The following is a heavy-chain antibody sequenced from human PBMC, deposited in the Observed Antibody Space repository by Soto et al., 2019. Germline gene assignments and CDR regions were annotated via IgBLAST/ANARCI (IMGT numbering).Heavy chain of an antibody. Sequence: QVQLQESGPGLVKPSETLSLTCTVSGGSISSYYWSWIRQPPGKGLEWIGYIYYSGSTNYNPSLKSRVTISVDTSKNQFSLKLSSVTAADTAVYYCARLSECGGDCYCFDYWGQGTLVTVSS. CDR2: IYYSGST. J-gene: IGHJ4*02. CDR1: GGSISSYY. CDR3: ARLSECGGDCYCFDY. V-gene: IGHV4-59*08. D-gene: IGHD2-21*02.